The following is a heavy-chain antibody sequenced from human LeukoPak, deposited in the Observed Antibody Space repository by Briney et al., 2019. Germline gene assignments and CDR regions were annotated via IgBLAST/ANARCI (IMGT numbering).Heavy chain of an antibody. J-gene: IGHJ6*02. Sequence: GGSLRLSCAASGFTFSSYSMNWVRQAPGKGLEWVSSISSSSSYIYYADSVKGRFTISRDNAKNSPYLQMNSLRAEDTAVYYCARGAPLNGMDVWGQGTTVTVSS. CDR1: GFTFSSYS. CDR2: ISSSSSYI. CDR3: ARGAPLNGMDV. V-gene: IGHV3-21*01.